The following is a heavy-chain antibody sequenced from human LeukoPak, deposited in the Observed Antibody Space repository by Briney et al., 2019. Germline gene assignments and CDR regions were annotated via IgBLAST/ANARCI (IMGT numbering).Heavy chain of an antibody. CDR2: MNPNSGNT. J-gene: IGHJ4*02. V-gene: IGHV1-8*01. Sequence: GASVKVSCKASGYTFTSYDINWVRQATGQGLEWMGWMNPNSGNTGYAQKFQGRVTMTRNTSISTAYMELSSLRSEDTVVYYCAVDGGDCYSCVDYWGQGTLVTVSS. CDR3: AVDGGDCYSCVDY. CDR1: GYTFTSYD. D-gene: IGHD2-21*02.